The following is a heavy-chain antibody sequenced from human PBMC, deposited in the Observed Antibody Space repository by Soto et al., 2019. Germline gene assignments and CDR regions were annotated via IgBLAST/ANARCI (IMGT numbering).Heavy chain of an antibody. CDR2: IYHSGSI. J-gene: IGHJ5*02. CDR3: ARGPPFLP. V-gene: IGHV4-30-2*01. D-gene: IGHD3-3*02. CDR1: GGSISSGGYS. Sequence: PSETLSLTCTVSGGSISSGGYSWSWIRQPPGKGLEWIGYIYHSGSIYYNPSLKSRVTISVDRSKNQFSLKLSSVTAADTAAYYCARGPPFLPWGQGTLVTVS.